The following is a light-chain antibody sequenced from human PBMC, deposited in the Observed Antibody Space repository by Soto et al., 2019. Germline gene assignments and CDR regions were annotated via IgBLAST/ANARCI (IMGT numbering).Light chain of an antibody. CDR1: QGISSY. V-gene: IGKV3-11*01. Sequence: ILLTQSPCTLSLSLGDRTTISCRASQGISSYLAWYQQKPGKAPRLLIHGASSRASGVPGRFSGSGSGTDFTLTISSLQPEDFAPYYCQHYLKWPPTFGQGTRLEIK. CDR3: QHYLKWPPT. CDR2: GAS. J-gene: IGKJ1*01.